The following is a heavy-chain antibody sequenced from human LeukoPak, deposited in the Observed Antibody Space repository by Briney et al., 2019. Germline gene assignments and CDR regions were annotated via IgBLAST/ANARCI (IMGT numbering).Heavy chain of an antibody. CDR3: ARGSFGIANY. CDR1: GFTASINY. D-gene: IGHD6-13*01. V-gene: IGHV3-53*01. J-gene: IGHJ4*02. CDR2: IYSGGST. Sequence: GRCLRLSCAASGFTASINYMSCVRQAPGRGLEWFSVIYSGGSTYYADSVKGRFTISRDNYKNTLYLQMNSLRAEDTAVYYCARGSFGIANYWGQGTLVTVSS.